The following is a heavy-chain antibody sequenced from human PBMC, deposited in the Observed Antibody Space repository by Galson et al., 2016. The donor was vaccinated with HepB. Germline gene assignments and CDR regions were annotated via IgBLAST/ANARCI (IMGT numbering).Heavy chain of an antibody. J-gene: IGHJ4*02. Sequence: SLRLSCAASGFIFSNACMSWVRQAPGKGLQWVGHIKTKSDGGTTEYDAPVKGRFYISRDDSTNTLYLQMNSLKTEDTAVYYCTTHRSYDIPPFFDYWGQGTLVTVSS. D-gene: IGHD1-26*01. CDR1: GFIFSNAC. CDR2: IKTKSDGGTT. V-gene: IGHV3-15*01. CDR3: TTHRSYDIPPFFDY.